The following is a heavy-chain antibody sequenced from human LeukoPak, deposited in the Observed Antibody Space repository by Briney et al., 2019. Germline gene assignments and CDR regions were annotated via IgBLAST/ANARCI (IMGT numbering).Heavy chain of an antibody. CDR2: VSGTGDRT. D-gene: IGHD6-19*01. CDR1: GFTFSNYP. V-gene: IGHV3-23*01. CDR3: AKGYIAVALQFDY. J-gene: IGHJ4*02. Sequence: PGGSLRLSCAASGFTFSNYPMTWVRQAPGKGPEWVSAVSGTGDRTIYADSVKGRFTISRDNSKNTLYLQMNSLRAEDTAVYYCAKGYIAVALQFDYWGQGTLVTVSS.